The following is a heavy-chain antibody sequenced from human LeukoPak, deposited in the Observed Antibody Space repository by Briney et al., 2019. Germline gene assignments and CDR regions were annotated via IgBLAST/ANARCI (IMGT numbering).Heavy chain of an antibody. CDR3: ANLQLWSH. CDR2: IYHRGST. D-gene: IGHD5-18*01. V-gene: IGHV4-38-2*02. CDR1: DYSISNDYY. J-gene: IGHJ4*02. Sequence: SETLSLTCSVSDYSISNDYYWGWIRQPPGKGLEWIGSIYHRGSTYYNPSLKSRVTISVDTSKNQFSLKLNSVTAADTAVYYCANLQLWSHWGQGTLVTVSS.